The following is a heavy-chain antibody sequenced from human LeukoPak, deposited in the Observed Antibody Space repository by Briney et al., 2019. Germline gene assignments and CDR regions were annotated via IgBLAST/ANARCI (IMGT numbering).Heavy chain of an antibody. V-gene: IGHV1-2*02. CDR3: ASYPRSIPTPPFDY. J-gene: IGHJ4*02. CDR2: INPNNSDT. Sequence: GASVKVSCKASGYTFTAQYMHWVRQAPEQGLEWMGWINPNNSDTKYAQSFLGRVTMTRDTSTTTAYMELSSLRSDDTAVYFCASYPRSIPTPPFDYWGQGTLVTVSS. CDR1: GYTFTAQY. D-gene: IGHD2-21*01.